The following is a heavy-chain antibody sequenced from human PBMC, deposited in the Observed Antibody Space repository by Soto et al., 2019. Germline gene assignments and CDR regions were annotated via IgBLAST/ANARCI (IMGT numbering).Heavy chain of an antibody. Sequence: HSETLSLTCRVSGASIAGSSYWSWIRQPAGKGLEWIGRFSLSGTTNYSPSLRSRVTMSADVSKNQFSLRLTSMTAADTALYYCARGMTPPGAPAWYYFDSWGQGTLVTVSS. D-gene: IGHD2-8*02. CDR2: FSLSGTT. CDR1: GASIAGSSY. J-gene: IGHJ4*02. V-gene: IGHV4-4*07. CDR3: ARGMTPPGAPAWYYFDS.